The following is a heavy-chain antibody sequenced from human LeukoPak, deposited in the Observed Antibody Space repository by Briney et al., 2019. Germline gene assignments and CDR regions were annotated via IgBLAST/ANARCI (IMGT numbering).Heavy chain of an antibody. Sequence: SETLSLTCTVSGGSISSYYWSWIRQPPGKGLEWIGYIYYTGSTNYNPSLKSRATISVDTSKNQFSLKLSSVTAADTAVYYCARVEDSGYDYRGRFDPWGQGTLVTVSS. CDR2: IYYTGST. CDR1: GGSISSYY. D-gene: IGHD5-12*01. J-gene: IGHJ5*02. CDR3: ARVEDSGYDYRGRFDP. V-gene: IGHV4-59*12.